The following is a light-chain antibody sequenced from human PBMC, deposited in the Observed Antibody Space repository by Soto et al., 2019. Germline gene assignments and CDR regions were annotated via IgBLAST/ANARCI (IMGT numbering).Light chain of an antibody. CDR3: QQYDNLLIT. Sequence: DIQMNQSPSTLSCSAGDXHTITCRASQSISSWLAWYQQKPGKAPKLLIYDASNLETGVPSRFSGSGSGTDFTFTISSLQPEDIATYYCQQYDNLLITFGQGTRLRL. J-gene: IGKJ5*01. CDR1: QSISSW. CDR2: DAS. V-gene: IGKV1-33*01.